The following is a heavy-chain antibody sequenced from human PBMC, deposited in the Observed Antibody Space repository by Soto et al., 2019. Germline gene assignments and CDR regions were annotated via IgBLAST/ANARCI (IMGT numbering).Heavy chain of an antibody. D-gene: IGHD6-13*01. CDR2: MNPNSGNT. V-gene: IGHV1-8*01. J-gene: IGHJ4*02. Sequence: ASVKVSCKASGYTFTSYDINWVRQATGQGLEWMGWMNPNSGNTGYAQKFQGRVTMTRNTSISTAYMELSSLRSEDTAVYYCASGFEAAAGQFDYWGQGTLVTVSS. CDR3: ASGFEAAAGQFDY. CDR1: GYTFTSYD.